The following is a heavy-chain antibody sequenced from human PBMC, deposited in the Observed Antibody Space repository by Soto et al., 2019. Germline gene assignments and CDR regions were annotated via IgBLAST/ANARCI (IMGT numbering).Heavy chain of an antibody. CDR2: IYHSGST. J-gene: IGHJ6*03. D-gene: IGHD5-12*01. Sequence: QVQLQESGPGLVKPSGTLSLTCAVSSGSISSSNWWSWVRQPPGKGLEWIGEIYHSGSTNYNPSLKSRVTISVDKSKNQFSLKLSSVTAADTAVYYCATQPGRYSGYRASYMDVWGKGTTVTVSS. CDR1: SGSISSSNW. V-gene: IGHV4-4*02. CDR3: ATQPGRYSGYRASYMDV.